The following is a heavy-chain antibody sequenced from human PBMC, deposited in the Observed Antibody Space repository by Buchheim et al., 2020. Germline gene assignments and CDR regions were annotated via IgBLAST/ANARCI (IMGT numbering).Heavy chain of an antibody. Sequence: QVQLVESGGGVVQPGRSLRLSCAASGFTFSSYGMHWVRQAPGKGLEWVAVIWYDGSNKYYADSVKGRFTISRHNSKNTLYLQMNSLRAEDTAVYYCARDRVRSSAHYYYYYGMDVWGQGTT. CDR1: GFTFSSYG. D-gene: IGHD3-10*01. CDR2: IWYDGSNK. CDR3: ARDRVRSSAHYYYYYGMDV. J-gene: IGHJ6*02. V-gene: IGHV3-33*01.